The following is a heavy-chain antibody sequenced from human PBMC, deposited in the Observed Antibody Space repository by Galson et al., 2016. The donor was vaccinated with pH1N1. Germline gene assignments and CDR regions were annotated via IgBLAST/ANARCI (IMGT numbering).Heavy chain of an antibody. D-gene: IGHD3-10*01. J-gene: IGHJ4*02. CDR2: ISWKCGSI. V-gene: IGHV3-9*01. CDR1: GFTFDDYA. Sequence: SLRLSCAASGFTFDDYAMHWVRQAPGKGLEWVSGISWKCGSIGYADSVKGRFTISRDNAKNSLYLQMNSLRAEDTALYYCAKVTVYLYGYVDYWGQGTLVTVSS. CDR3: AKVTVYLYGYVDY.